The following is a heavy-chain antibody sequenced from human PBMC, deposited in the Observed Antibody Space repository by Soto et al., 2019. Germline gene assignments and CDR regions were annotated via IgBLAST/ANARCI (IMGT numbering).Heavy chain of an antibody. J-gene: IGHJ4*02. V-gene: IGHV5-10-1*01. D-gene: IGHD2-15*01. CDR1: GFSFPNYW. CDR2: IDPNDSYT. Sequence: PGESLKISCEASGFSFPNYWISWVRQMPGKGLEWMGTIDPNDSYTNYSPSFQGHVTISADTSIATAYLQWSSLKASDTAMYFCARLLRRSCSGGSCPYFFGHWGQGSLVTVSS. CDR3: ARLLRRSCSGGSCPYFFGH.